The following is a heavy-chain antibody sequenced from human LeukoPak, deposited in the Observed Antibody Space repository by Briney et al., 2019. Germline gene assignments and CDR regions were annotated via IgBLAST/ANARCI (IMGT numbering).Heavy chain of an antibody. CDR3: ARDSSSWFTFDY. J-gene: IGHJ4*02. CDR2: IYTSGST. CDR1: GGSIRSYY. D-gene: IGHD6-13*01. V-gene: IGHV4-4*07. Sequence: SESLSLTCTVSGGSIRSYYWSWIRQPAGKGLEWIWRIYTSGSTNYNPSLKGRVTMSVDTSKNQFSLKLSAVTAADTAVYYCARDSSSWFTFDYWGQGTLVTVSS.